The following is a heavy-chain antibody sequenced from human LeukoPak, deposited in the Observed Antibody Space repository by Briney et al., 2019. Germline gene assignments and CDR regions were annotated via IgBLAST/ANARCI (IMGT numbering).Heavy chain of an antibody. Sequence: ASVKVSCKASGFTFTSSAVQWVRQARGQRLEWIGWIVVGSGGSTTYAQKFQDRVTMTRDTSTSTIYMELSSLRSEDTATYYCARDYRGVGATGHFDYWGQGTPVTVAS. J-gene: IGHJ4*02. V-gene: IGHV1-58*01. CDR2: IVVGSGGST. CDR1: GFTFTSSA. D-gene: IGHD1-26*01. CDR3: ARDYRGVGATGHFDY.